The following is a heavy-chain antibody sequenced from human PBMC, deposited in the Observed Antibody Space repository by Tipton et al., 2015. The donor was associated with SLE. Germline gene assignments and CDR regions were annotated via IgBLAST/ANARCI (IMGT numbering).Heavy chain of an antibody. CDR3: ARTTTGTTHNAFDI. J-gene: IGHJ3*02. Sequence: LRLSCTVSGGSISSYYWSWIRQPAGKGLEWIGRIYTSGSTNYNPSLKSRVTMSVDTSKNQFSLKLSSVTAADTAVYYCARTTTGTTHNAFDIWGQGTMVTVSS. V-gene: IGHV4-4*07. CDR1: GGSISSYY. D-gene: IGHD1-1*01. CDR2: IYTSGST.